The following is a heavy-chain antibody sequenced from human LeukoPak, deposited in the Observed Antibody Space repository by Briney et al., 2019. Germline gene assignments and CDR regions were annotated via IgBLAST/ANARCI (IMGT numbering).Heavy chain of an antibody. V-gene: IGHV3-30*18. J-gene: IGHJ5*02. CDR1: GFTFSSSA. CDR2: VFSDGTYK. CDR3: AKGPLYYYGDNAWFGP. Sequence: SGGSLTLSCAASGFTFSSSATHWVRQAPGKGLEWVAVVFSDGTYKYYADSVKGRFTISRDNSKNMLFLQMNSLRAEDTAVYYCAKGPLYYYGDNAWFGPWGQGTLVTVSS. D-gene: IGHD4-17*01.